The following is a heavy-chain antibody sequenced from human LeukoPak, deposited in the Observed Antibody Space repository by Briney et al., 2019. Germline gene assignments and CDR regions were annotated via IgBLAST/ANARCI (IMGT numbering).Heavy chain of an antibody. D-gene: IGHD2-15*01. CDR3: ARGDSGAPEDAFDI. V-gene: IGHV1-69*04. J-gene: IGHJ3*02. CDR2: IIPIFGIA. Sequence: GASVKVSCKASGGTFSSYAISWVRQAPGQGLEWMGRIIPIFGIANYAQKFQGRVTITADKSTSTAYMELSSLRSGDTAVYYCARGDSGAPEDAFDIWGQGTMVTVSS. CDR1: GGTFSSYA.